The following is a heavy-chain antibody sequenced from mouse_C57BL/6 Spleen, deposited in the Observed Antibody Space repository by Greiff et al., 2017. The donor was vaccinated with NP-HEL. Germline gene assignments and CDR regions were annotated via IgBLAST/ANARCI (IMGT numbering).Heavy chain of an antibody. CDR2: IDPSDSYT. V-gene: IGHV1-50*01. CDR1: GYTFTSYW. Sequence: QVQLKQPGAELVKPGASVKLSCKASGYTFTSYWMQWVKQRPGQGLEWIGEIDPSDSYTNYNQKFKGKATLTVDTSSSTAYMQLSSLTSEDSAVYYCARVYSNYENFDYWGQGTTLTVSS. J-gene: IGHJ2*01. CDR3: ARVYSNYENFDY. D-gene: IGHD2-5*01.